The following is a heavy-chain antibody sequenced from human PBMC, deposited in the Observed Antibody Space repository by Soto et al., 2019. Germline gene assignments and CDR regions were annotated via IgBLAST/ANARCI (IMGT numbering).Heavy chain of an antibody. V-gene: IGHV3-23*01. CDR2: ISGSGGST. D-gene: IGHD3-22*01. J-gene: IGHJ4*02. Sequence: LRLSCAASGFTFSSYAMSWVRQAPGKGLEWVSAISGSGGSTYYADSVKGRFTISRDNSKNTLYLQMNSLRAEDTAVYYCAKDLHFITMIVVVLDYWGQGTLVTVSS. CDR1: GFTFSSYA. CDR3: AKDLHFITMIVVVLDY.